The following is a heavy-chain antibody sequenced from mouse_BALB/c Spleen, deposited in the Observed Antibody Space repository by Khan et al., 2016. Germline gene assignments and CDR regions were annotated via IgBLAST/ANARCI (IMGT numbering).Heavy chain of an antibody. CDR1: GYTFTNYG. V-gene: IGHV9-1*02. CDR2: INTYTGEP. J-gene: IGHJ2*01. CDR3: ASDFDY. Sequence: QIQLVQSGPELKKPGETVKISCKASGYTFTNYGMNWVKQAPGKGLKWMGWINTYTGEPTYADDFKGRLAFSLETSASTAYLQINNLKNDDMATYFCASDFDYWGQGTTLTVSS.